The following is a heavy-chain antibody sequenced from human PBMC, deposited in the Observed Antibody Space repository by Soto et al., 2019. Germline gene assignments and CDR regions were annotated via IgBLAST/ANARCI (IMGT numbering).Heavy chain of an antibody. J-gene: IGHJ4*02. Sequence: QVQLVQSGAEVKKPGSSVKVSCKASGDTFTTNSLNWVRQAPGQGLEWMGGIIPVVGTTKYAQKYQDRVTITRDKSTNTAYMELSSLSSDDTAVYYCARGLLYATTYFEYWGQGPPVTVSS. CDR3: ARGLLYATTYFEY. CDR2: IIPVVGTT. D-gene: IGHD2-8*01. V-gene: IGHV1-69*06. CDR1: GDTFTTNS.